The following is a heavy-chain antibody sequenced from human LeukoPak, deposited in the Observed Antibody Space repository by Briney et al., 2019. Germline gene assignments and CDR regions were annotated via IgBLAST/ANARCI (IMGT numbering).Heavy chain of an antibody. CDR2: ISSSSSTI. J-gene: IGHJ6*03. Sequence: PGGSLRPSCAASGFTFSSYSMNWVRQAPGKGLEWVSYISSSSSTIYYADSVKGRFTISRDNAKNSLYLQMNSLRAEDTAVYYCAKEEHGLAAAGYYYYYMDVWGKGTTVTVSS. V-gene: IGHV3-48*04. CDR1: GFTFSSYS. D-gene: IGHD6-13*01. CDR3: AKEEHGLAAAGYYYYYMDV.